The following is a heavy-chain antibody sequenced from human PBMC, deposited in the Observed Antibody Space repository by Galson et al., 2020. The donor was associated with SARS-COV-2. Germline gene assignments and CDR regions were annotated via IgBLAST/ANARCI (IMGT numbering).Heavy chain of an antibody. J-gene: IGHJ4*02. V-gene: IGHV3-23*01. CDR3: ANRPRYDSDWATSYYFDY. CDR2: MSASGNGA. CDR1: GFAFSDYA. D-gene: IGHD6-19*01. Sequence: PGGSLRLSCAASGFAFSDYAMSWIRQAAGKGLEWVSTMSASGNGAYYADSVKGRFTISRDNSRNTLYLQMNSLRVEDTAVYYCANRPRYDSDWATSYYFDYWGQGTLLTVSS.